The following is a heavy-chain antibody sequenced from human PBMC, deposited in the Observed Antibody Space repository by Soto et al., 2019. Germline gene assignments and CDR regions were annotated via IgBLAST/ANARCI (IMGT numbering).Heavy chain of an antibody. CDR2: ISSHGGGT. V-gene: IGHV3-64D*06. Sequence: GGSLRLSCSASGFTFSSYVMNWVRQAPGKGLEYVSGISSHGGGTYYADSVKGRFTISRDNSKNTMYLQMSSLRAEDRILEWSPYGMDVWGQGTTVTVSS. J-gene: IGHJ6*02. D-gene: IGHD3-3*01. CDR1: GFTFSSYV. CDR3: PYGMDV.